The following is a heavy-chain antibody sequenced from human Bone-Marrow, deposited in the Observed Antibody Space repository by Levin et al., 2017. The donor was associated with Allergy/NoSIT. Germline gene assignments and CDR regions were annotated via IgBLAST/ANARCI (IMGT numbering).Heavy chain of an antibody. Sequence: PGGSLRLSCAASGFTFSGSAMHWVRQASGKGLEWVGRIRSKANSYATAYAASVKGRFTISRDDSKNTAYLQMNSLKTEDTAVYYCTRHVRGYSYGLNFDIWGQGTMVTVSS. CDR2: IRSKANSYAT. D-gene: IGHD5-18*01. CDR3: TRHVRGYSYGLNFDI. V-gene: IGHV3-73*01. J-gene: IGHJ3*02. CDR1: GFTFSGSA.